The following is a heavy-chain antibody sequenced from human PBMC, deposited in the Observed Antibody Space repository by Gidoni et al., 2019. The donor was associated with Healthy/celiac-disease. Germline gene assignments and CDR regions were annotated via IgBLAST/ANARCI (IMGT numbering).Heavy chain of an antibody. Sequence: EVQLVESGGGLVQHGGSLSPSCPASGLPFSSYEMNWVRQAPGKGLEWVSYISSSGSTIYYADSVKGRFTISRDNAKNSLYLQMNSLRAEDTAVYYCARETAYYYGSGTYFDYFDYWGQGTLVTVSS. D-gene: IGHD3-10*01. V-gene: IGHV3-48*03. CDR2: ISSSGSTI. CDR3: ARETAYYYGSGTYFDYFDY. CDR1: GLPFSSYE. J-gene: IGHJ4*02.